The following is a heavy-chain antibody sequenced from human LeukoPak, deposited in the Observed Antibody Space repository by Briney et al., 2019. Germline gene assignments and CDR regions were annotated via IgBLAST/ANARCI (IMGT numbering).Heavy chain of an antibody. CDR2: IIPIFGTA. CDR1: GGTFSSYA. CDR3: ARGYCSSTSCYSYGY. D-gene: IGHD2-2*01. Sequence: SVKVSCKASGGTFSSYAISWVRQAPGQGLEWMGGIIPIFGTANYAQKFQGRVTITADESTSTAYMELSSLRSEDTAVYYCARGYCSSTSCYSYGYWGQGTLVTVSS. J-gene: IGHJ4*02. V-gene: IGHV1-69*01.